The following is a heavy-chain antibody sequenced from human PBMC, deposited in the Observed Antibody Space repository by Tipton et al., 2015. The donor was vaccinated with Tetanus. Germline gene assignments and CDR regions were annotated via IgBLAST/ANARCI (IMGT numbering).Heavy chain of an antibody. CDR1: GASISPYY. V-gene: IGHV4-31*11. D-gene: IGHD3-16*01. Sequence: TLSLTCAVSGASISPYYWTWIRQHPGKGLDWIGYIFHTGGADYNPSPKSRATISIDTSKNQFSLKLSSVTAADTAVYYCARVDDSVWGSPFDPWGQGVLVTVSS. CDR2: IFHTGGA. J-gene: IGHJ5*02. CDR3: ARVDDSVWGSPFDP.